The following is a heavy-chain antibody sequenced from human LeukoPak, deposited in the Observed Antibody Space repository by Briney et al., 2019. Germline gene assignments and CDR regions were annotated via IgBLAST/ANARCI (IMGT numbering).Heavy chain of an antibody. V-gene: IGHV3-66*01. Sequence: GGSLRLSCAASGFTVSSNYMSWVRQAPGKGLEWVSVIFSGGSTYYADSVKGRFTISRDNSKNTLYLQMNSLRAEDTAVYYCARIAVAGLYYFDYWGQGTLVTVSS. CDR3: ARIAVAGLYYFDY. D-gene: IGHD6-19*01. J-gene: IGHJ4*02. CDR1: GFTVSSNY. CDR2: IFSGGST.